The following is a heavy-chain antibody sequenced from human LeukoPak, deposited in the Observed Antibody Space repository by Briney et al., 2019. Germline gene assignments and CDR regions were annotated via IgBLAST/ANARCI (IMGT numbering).Heavy chain of an antibody. Sequence: VASVKVPCTASGFTFTSSAVQWVRQARGQRLEWIGWIVVGSGNTNYAQKFQERVTITRDMSTSTAYMELSSLRSEDTAVYYCAAGLGESSGYYYVFGLSWGQGTLVTVSS. J-gene: IGHJ5*02. CDR1: GFTFTSSA. D-gene: IGHD3-22*01. CDR3: AAGLGESSGYYYVFGLS. CDR2: IVVGSGNT. V-gene: IGHV1-58*01.